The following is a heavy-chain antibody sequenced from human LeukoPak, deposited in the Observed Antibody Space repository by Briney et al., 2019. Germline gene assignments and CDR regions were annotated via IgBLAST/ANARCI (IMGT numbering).Heavy chain of an antibody. CDR2: ISWNSDTM. CDR3: AKDISESRGYNYGGFDY. J-gene: IGHJ4*02. Sequence: GGSLRLSCTGSGFTFDDFAIHWVRQAPGKGLEWVSGISWNSDTMDYADSVKGRFTISRDNAKNSLYLQMNGLRAEDTAFYYCAKDISESRGYNYGGFDYWGQGTLVTVSS. D-gene: IGHD5-12*01. CDR1: GFTFDDFA. V-gene: IGHV3-9*01.